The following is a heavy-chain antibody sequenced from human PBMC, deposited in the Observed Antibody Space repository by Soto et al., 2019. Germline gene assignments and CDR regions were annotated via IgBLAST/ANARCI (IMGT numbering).Heavy chain of an antibody. J-gene: IGHJ4*01. Sequence: GGSLRLSCAASGFTVSSNYMSWVRQAPGKGLEWVSVIYSGGSTYYADSVKGRFTISRDNSKNTLYLQMNSLRAEDTAVYYCVRYSNAIPGAVPGFDFWGHGALV. D-gene: IGHD6-13*01. CDR1: GFTVSSNY. CDR3: VRYSNAIPGAVPGFDF. CDR2: IYSGGST. V-gene: IGHV3-53*01.